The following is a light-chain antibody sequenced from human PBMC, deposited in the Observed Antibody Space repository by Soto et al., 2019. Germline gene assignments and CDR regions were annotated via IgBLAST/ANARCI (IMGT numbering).Light chain of an antibody. V-gene: IGKV3-11*01. Sequence: ETVLTQSPATLSLSPGERAILSCRASQSVSSYLAWYQQKPGQAPRLLISDASNRATGIPARFSGSGSGTDFTLTISSLEPEDFAVHYCQQRSSWPLTFGGGTKVEIK. CDR3: QQRSSWPLT. CDR1: QSVSSY. J-gene: IGKJ4*01. CDR2: DAS.